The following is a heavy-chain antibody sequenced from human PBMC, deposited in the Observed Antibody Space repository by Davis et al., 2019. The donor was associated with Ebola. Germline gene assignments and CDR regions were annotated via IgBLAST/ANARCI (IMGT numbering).Heavy chain of an antibody. CDR3: VREVAAGDY. CDR2: IERDGKDK. CDR1: GFTFSSYW. D-gene: IGHD6-13*01. V-gene: IGHV3-7*03. Sequence: GESLKISCAASGFTFSSYWMSWVRQAPGKGLEWVANIERDGKDKYYLDSVKGRFTISRDNAKKAVYLQMNRLRVEDTAVYYCVREVAAGDYWGQGTLVTVSS. J-gene: IGHJ4*02.